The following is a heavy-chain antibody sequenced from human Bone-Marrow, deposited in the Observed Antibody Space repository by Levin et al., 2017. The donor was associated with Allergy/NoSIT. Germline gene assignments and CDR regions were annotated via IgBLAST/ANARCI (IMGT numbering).Heavy chain of an antibody. J-gene: IGHJ4*02. CDR3: VRDPARGGDFDY. V-gene: IGHV3-7*04. Sequence: LSFSSSFFPLLPSFLSWVRQAPGKGLEWVAKIKADGSEKSYLGSVEGRFTISPSPAENSLFLQMNSLRVEDTAVYFCVRDPARGGDFDYWGQGTLVTVSS. D-gene: IGHD2-2*01. CDR1: FFPLLPSF. CDR2: IKADGSEK.